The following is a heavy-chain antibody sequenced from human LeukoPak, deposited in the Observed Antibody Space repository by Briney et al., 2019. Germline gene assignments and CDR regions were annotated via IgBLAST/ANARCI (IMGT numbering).Heavy chain of an antibody. J-gene: IGHJ4*02. Sequence: GGSLRLSCAASGFTFSRYAMGWVRQAPGKGLEWVSAISGSGGSTYYADSVKGRFTISRDNSKNTLYLQMNSLRAEDTAVYYCAKAGGYYYFDYWGQGTLVTVSS. CDR2: ISGSGGST. D-gene: IGHD5-12*01. V-gene: IGHV3-23*01. CDR1: GFTFSRYA. CDR3: AKAGGYYYFDY.